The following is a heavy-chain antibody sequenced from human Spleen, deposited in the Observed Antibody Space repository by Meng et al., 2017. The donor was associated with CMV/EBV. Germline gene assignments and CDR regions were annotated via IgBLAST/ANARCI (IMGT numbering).Heavy chain of an antibody. J-gene: IGHJ5*02. Sequence: SETLSLTCTVSGGSISSSSYYWGWIRQPPGKGLEWIGSIYYSGSTNYNPSLKSRVTISVETSKNQISLKLSSVNAADTAVYYCARGRGYSGSDWTLKGFDWFDPWGQGTLVTVSS. CDR3: ARGRGYSGSDWTLKGFDWFDP. D-gene: IGHD5-12*01. CDR2: IYYSGST. V-gene: IGHV4-39*07. CDR1: GGSISSSSYY.